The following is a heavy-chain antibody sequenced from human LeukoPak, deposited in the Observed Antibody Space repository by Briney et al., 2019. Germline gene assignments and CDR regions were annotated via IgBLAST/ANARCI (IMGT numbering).Heavy chain of an antibody. D-gene: IGHD3-3*01. CDR3: ARATGSWYDFWSGYQHDAFDI. CDR1: GHTFTSYA. V-gene: IGHV7-4-1*02. J-gene: IGHJ3*02. Sequence: ASVKVSCKASGHTFTSYAMNWVQQAPGQGLEWMGWINTNTENPTYAQGFTGRFVFSLDTSVSTAYLQISILKAEDTAVYYCARATGSWYDFWSGYQHDAFDIWGQGTMVTVSS. CDR2: INTNTENP.